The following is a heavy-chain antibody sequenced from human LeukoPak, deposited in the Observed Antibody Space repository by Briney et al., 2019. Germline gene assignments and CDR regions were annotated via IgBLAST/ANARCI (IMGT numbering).Heavy chain of an antibody. Sequence: GASVKVSCKASGYTFTSYDFNLVRQATGQGLEWMGWMNPNSCNTGYAQKYQGRVTITRSTYISTAYMELSSLRSEDSAVYYCARRSGPGFDPWGQGTLVTASS. V-gene: IGHV1-8*03. CDR2: MNPNSCNT. J-gene: IGHJ5*02. CDR3: ARRSGPGFDP. CDR1: GYTFTSYD.